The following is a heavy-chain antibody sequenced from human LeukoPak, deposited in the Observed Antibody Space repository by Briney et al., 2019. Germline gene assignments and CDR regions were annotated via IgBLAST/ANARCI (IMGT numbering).Heavy chain of an antibody. D-gene: IGHD3-9*01. CDR2: IYYSGST. Sequence: PSETLSLTCAVSGGSISSGGYSWSWIRQPPGKGLEWIGYIYYSGSTNYNPSLKSRVTISVDTSKNQFSLKLSSVTAADTAVYYCARDNVYYDILTGYYNWFDPWGQGTLVTVSS. CDR1: GGSISSGGYS. J-gene: IGHJ5*02. V-gene: IGHV4-61*08. CDR3: ARDNVYYDILTGYYNWFDP.